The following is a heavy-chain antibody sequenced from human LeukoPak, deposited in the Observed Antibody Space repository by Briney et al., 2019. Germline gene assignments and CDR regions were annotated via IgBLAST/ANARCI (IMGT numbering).Heavy chain of an antibody. CDR3: AKDPESYSYGSYVDY. V-gene: IGHV3-30*02. J-gene: IGHJ4*02. D-gene: IGHD5-18*01. Sequence: PGGSLRLSCAASGFTFSSYGMHWVRQAPGKGLEWAAFIRYDGSNKYYADSVKGRFTISRDNSKNTLYLQMNSLRAEDTAVYYCAKDPESYSYGSYVDYWGQGTLVTVSS. CDR2: IRYDGSNK. CDR1: GFTFSSYG.